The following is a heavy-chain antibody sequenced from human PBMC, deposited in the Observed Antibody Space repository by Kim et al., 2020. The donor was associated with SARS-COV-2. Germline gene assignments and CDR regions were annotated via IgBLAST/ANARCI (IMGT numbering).Heavy chain of an antibody. V-gene: IGHV3-23*01. Sequence: GGSLRLSCVASGFTFRNYGMTWVRQAPGKGLEWVSGISGSGDKTTYADSVKGRFTVSRDNSKNTLYLQMSSLRAEDTAMYYCANPRQPDYWGQGTLVTFS. CDR2: ISGSGDKT. D-gene: IGHD6-13*01. CDR3: ANPRQPDY. J-gene: IGHJ4*02. CDR1: GFTFRNYG.